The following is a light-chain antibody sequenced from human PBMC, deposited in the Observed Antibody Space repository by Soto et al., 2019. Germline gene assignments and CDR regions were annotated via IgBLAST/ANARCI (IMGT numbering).Light chain of an antibody. J-gene: IGKJ2*01. V-gene: IGKV1-33*01. CDR2: DAS. CDR3: QQYDHLPYT. CDR1: QHIDNY. Sequence: IQMTQSPSSLSASVGDRVTITCQATQHIDNYLNWYQQKPGKAPKLLVYDASNLERGVPSRFSAFGSGTDFTFTISSLQAEDIATYFCQQYDHLPYTFGEGTKLEIK.